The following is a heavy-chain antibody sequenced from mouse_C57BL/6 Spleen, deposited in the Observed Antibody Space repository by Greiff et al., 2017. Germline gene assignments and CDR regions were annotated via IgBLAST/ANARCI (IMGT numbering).Heavy chain of an antibody. CDR3: ARGQLTYDMDY. D-gene: IGHD3-2*02. CDR2: IDPSDSYT. Sequence: VQLQQPGAELVKPGASVKLSCKASGYTFTSYWMPWVKQRPGQGLEWIGEIDPSDSYTNYNQKFKGKATLTVDTSSSTAYMQLRSLTSEDSAVCYCARGQLTYDMDYWGQGTSVTVSS. J-gene: IGHJ4*01. V-gene: IGHV1-50*01. CDR1: GYTFTSYW.